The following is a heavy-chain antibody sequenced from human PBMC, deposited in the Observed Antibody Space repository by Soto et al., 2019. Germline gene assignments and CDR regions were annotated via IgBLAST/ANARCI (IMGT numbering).Heavy chain of an antibody. CDR3: AGGGSRVVATRRLMDV. CDR1: GASISSHY. V-gene: IGHV4-59*08. D-gene: IGHD2-2*01. CDR2: INDNGNT. J-gene: IGHJ6*03. Sequence: QVQLQESGPGLVKPSETLSLTCTVSGASISSHYWCWIRQAPGKGLEWIANINDNGNTNYNPSLKSRVTISVDTSKNQFSLTVISVTAADTAVYYCAGGGSRVVATRRLMDVWGRGTTVTVSS.